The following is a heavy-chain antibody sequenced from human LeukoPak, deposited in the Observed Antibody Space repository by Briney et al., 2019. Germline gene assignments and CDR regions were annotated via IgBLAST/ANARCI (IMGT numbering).Heavy chain of an antibody. CDR1: GGSISSSSYY. J-gene: IGHJ4*02. V-gene: IGHV4-39*01. CDR3: ARHVTYFDY. D-gene: IGHD3-16*02. CDR2: IYYSGNT. Sequence: SETLSLTCTVPGGSISSSSYYWGWIRQPPGKGLEWIGSIYYSGNTYYNPSLKSPVTISVDTSKNQFSLKLSSVTAADTAVYYCARHVTYFDYWGQGTLVTVSS.